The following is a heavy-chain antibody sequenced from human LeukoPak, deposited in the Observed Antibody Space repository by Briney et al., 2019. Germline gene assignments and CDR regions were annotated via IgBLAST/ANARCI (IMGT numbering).Heavy chain of an antibody. CDR1: GFTFSSYS. CDR3: ARDRGQYSISYYGMDV. Sequence: GGSLRLSCAASGFTFSSYSMNWVRQAPGKGLEWASSISSSSSYIYYADSVKGRFTISRDNAKNSLYLQMNSLRAEDTAVYYCARDRGQYSISYYGMDVWGQGTTVTVSS. V-gene: IGHV3-21*01. CDR2: ISSSSSYI. D-gene: IGHD6-6*01. J-gene: IGHJ6*02.